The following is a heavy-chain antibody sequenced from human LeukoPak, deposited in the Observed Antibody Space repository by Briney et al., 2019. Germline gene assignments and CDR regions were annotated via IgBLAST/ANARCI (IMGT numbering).Heavy chain of an antibody. V-gene: IGHV1-18*01. CDR3: ARDWSTSYYYYGMDV. D-gene: IGHD3-3*01. CDR2: ISAYNGNT. J-gene: IGHJ6*02. Sequence: ASVKVSCKASGYTFTSYGISWVRQAPGQGLEWMGWISAYNGNTNYAQKLQGRVTMTTDTSTSTAYMELRSLRSDDTAVYYCARDWSTSYYYYGMDVWGQGTTVTVSS. CDR1: GYTFTSYG.